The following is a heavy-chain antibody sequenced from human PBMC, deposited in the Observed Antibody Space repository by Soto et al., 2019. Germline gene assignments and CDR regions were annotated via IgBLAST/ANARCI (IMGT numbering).Heavy chain of an antibody. CDR3: ARDSPGDPIDY. D-gene: IGHD2-21*02. Sequence: SETLSLTCTVSGGSISSYYWSWIRQPPGKRLEWIGYIYYSGSTNYNPSLKSRVTISVDTSKNQFSLKLSSVTAADTAVYYCARDSPGDPIDYWGQRTLVTVSS. CDR1: GGSISSYY. V-gene: IGHV4-59*01. J-gene: IGHJ4*02. CDR2: IYYSGST.